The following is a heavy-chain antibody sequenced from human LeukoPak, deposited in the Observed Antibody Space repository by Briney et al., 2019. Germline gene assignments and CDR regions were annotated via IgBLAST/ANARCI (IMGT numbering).Heavy chain of an antibody. V-gene: IGHV3-66*01. J-gene: IGHJ4*02. CDR2: IYSGGST. CDR3: ARVEASGYDYGAFDY. Sequence: SGGSLRLSCAASGFTVRNNYMSWVRQAPGKGLEWVSLIYSGGSTYYADSVKGRFTISRDNSNNTVYLQMNSLRAEDTAVYYCARVEASGYDYGAFDYWGQGTLVTVSS. CDR1: GFTVRNNY. D-gene: IGHD5-12*01.